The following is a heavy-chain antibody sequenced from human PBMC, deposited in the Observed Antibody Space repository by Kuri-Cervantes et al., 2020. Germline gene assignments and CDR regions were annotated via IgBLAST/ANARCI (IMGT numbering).Heavy chain of an antibody. Sequence: GSLRLSCAASGFTFSIYSMNWVRQAPGKGLEWIGSIYYSGSTYYNPSLKSRVTISVDTSKNQFSLKLSSVTAADTAVYYCARSGLTYYGSGNDAFDIWGQGTMVTVSS. CDR1: GFTFSIYS. CDR2: IYYSGST. D-gene: IGHD3-10*01. CDR3: ARSGLTYYGSGNDAFDI. V-gene: IGHV4-39*07. J-gene: IGHJ3*02.